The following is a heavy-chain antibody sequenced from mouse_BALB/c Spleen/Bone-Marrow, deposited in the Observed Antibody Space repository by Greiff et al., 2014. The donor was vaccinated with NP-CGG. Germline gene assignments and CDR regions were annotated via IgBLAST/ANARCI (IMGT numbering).Heavy chain of an antibody. CDR1: GFTFSSYT. V-gene: IGHV5-6-4*01. CDR2: ISSGGSYT. Sequence: DVQLVESGGGLVKPGGSLKLSCAGSGFTFSSYTMSWVRQTPEKGLEWVATISSGGSYTYYPDSVKGRFTISRDNAKNTLYLQMNSLNSEDTAMYYCTKIYYGYDGGYYYVMDYWGQGTSVTVSS. D-gene: IGHD2-2*01. CDR3: TKIYYGYDGGYYYVMDY. J-gene: IGHJ4*01.